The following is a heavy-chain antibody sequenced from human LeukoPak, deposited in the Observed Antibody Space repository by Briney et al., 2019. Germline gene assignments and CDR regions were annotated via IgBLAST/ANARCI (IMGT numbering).Heavy chain of an antibody. CDR1: GFTLSTNW. J-gene: IGHJ4*02. Sequence: PGGSLRLSCAASGFTLSTNWMHWVRQAPGKGLEWVSRINTDGTNTDYADSVKGRFAISRDNAKNTLYLQMNSLRGDDTAVYYCAREVATTGRHFDYWGQGTLATVSS. CDR3: AREVATTGRHFDY. CDR2: INTDGTNT. V-gene: IGHV3-74*01. D-gene: IGHD5-12*01.